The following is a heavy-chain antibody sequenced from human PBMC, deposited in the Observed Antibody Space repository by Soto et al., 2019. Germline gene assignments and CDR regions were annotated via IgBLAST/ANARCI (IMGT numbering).Heavy chain of an antibody. V-gene: IGHV3-9*01. Sequence: ESGGGLVQPGRSLRLSCAASGFTFADYAMHWVRQAPGKGLEWVSGISWNSGTIAYADSVKGRFTISRDNAKNSLYLQMNSLRAEDTALYHCAREAAAAFDYWGQGTLFTVSS. CDR3: AREAAAAFDY. J-gene: IGHJ4*02. CDR2: ISWNSGTI. D-gene: IGHD6-13*01. CDR1: GFTFADYA.